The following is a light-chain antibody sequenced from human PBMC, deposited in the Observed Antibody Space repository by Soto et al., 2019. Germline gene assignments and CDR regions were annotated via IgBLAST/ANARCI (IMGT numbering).Light chain of an antibody. CDR2: DAS. V-gene: IGKV3-11*01. CDR3: QKRSNWLT. Sequence: EIVLTQSSDTMSLSPGERAPRSCRASQSIGTYLSWYQQKPGKAASLLIYDASNRDTGLTARFSGSGSGTDFNLTISSLEPEDLEVYYCQKRSNWLTFGEGTKVDIK. CDR1: QSIGTY. J-gene: IGKJ4*01.